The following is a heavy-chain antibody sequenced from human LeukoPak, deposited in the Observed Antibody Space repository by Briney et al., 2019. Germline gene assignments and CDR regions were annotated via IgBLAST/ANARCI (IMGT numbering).Heavy chain of an antibody. CDR3: ARETPHYGDYSVLV. CDR1: GYTFTSYG. D-gene: IGHD4-17*01. Sequence: ASVKVSCKASGYTFTSYGISWVRQAPGQGLEWMGWISAYNGNTYYAQKLQGRVTMTTDTSTSTAYMELRSLRSDDTAVYYCARETPHYGDYSVLVWGQGTLVTVSS. J-gene: IGHJ4*02. CDR2: ISAYNGNT. V-gene: IGHV1-18*01.